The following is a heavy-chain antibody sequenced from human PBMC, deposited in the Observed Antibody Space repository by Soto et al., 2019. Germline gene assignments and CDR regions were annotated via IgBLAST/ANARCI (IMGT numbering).Heavy chain of an antibody. V-gene: IGHV3-30*18. J-gene: IGHJ6*02. CDR3: AKEGQRGWNRNYGMDV. Sequence: PGGSLRLSCEASGFTFSSYGMHWVRQAPGKGLEWVAVISYDGSNKYYADSVKGRFTISRDNSKNTLYLQMNSLRAEDTAVYYCAKEGQRGWNRNYGMDVWGQGTTVTVSS. D-gene: IGHD1-1*01. CDR1: GFTFSSYG. CDR2: ISYDGSNK.